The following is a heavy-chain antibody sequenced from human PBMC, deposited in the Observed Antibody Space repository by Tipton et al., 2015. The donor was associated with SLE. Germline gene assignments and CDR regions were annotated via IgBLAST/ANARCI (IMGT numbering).Heavy chain of an antibody. V-gene: IGHV4-34*01. Sequence: TLSLTCAVYGGSFSGYYWSWIRQPPGKGLEWLGEINHSGSTNYNPSLKSRVTISVDKSKNQFPLKLSYVTAADTAVFYCARGGGSYGSGTYYPMDVWGQGTTVSVSS. CDR3: ARGGGSYGSGTYYPMDV. CDR1: GGSFSGYY. D-gene: IGHD3-10*01. CDR2: INHSGST. J-gene: IGHJ6*02.